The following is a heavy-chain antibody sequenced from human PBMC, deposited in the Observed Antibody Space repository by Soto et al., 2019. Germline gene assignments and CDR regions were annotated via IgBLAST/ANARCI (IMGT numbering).Heavy chain of an antibody. V-gene: IGHV1-18*01. J-gene: IGHJ5*02. Sequence: QVQLVQSGAEVKKPGASVKVSCKASGYTFTNYGINWVRQAPGQGLEWMGWISAYNGNTNYTQKLQGRVSMTTDTYTSTAYMELRSLRSDDTAVYYCARDRVPGRYCSGGSCYTDWFDPWGQGTLVTVSS. D-gene: IGHD2-15*01. CDR3: ARDRVPGRYCSGGSCYTDWFDP. CDR1: GYTFTNYG. CDR2: ISAYNGNT.